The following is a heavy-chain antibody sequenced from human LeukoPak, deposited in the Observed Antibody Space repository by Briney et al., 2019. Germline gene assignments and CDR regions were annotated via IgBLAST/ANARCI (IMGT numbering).Heavy chain of an antibody. Sequence: SETLSLTCTVSGGSFSSYYWSWIRQPPGKGLEWIGYVYYSGSTNYNPSLKGRVTISVDTSKNQFSLKLSSVTAADTAVYYCARDYYDSSGYYYGDAFDIWGQGTMVTVSS. D-gene: IGHD3-22*01. CDR1: GGSFSSYY. V-gene: IGHV4-59*01. CDR2: VYYSGST. J-gene: IGHJ3*02. CDR3: ARDYYDSSGYYYGDAFDI.